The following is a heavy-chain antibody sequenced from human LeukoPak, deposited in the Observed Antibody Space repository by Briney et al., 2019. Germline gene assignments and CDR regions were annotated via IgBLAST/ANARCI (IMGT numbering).Heavy chain of an antibody. CDR3: AAVPAAIDSP. Sequence: PGGSLRLSCAASGFTFSSYGMHWVRQAPGKGLEWVAFIRYDGSNKYYADSVKGRFTISRDNSKNTLYLQMNSLRAEDTAVYYRAAVPAAIDSPWGQGTLVTVSS. CDR2: IRYDGSNK. CDR1: GFTFSSYG. D-gene: IGHD2-2*02. V-gene: IGHV3-30*02. J-gene: IGHJ5*02.